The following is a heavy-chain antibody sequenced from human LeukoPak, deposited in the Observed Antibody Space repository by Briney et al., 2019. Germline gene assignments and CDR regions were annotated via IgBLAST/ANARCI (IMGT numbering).Heavy chain of an antibody. J-gene: IGHJ4*02. D-gene: IGHD6-13*01. V-gene: IGHV3-30*02. CDR2: IRYGGSNK. Sequence: GGSLRLSCAASGFTFSSYGMHWVRQAPGKGLEWVAFIRYGGSNKYYADSVKGRFTISRDNSKNTLYLQMNSLRAEDTAVYYCAKDSPGTLFDYWGQGTLVTVSS. CDR1: GFTFSSYG. CDR3: AKDSPGTLFDY.